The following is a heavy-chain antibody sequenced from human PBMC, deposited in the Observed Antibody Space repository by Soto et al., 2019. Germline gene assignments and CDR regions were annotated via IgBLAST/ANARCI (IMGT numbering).Heavy chain of an antibody. Sequence: EVQLVESGGGLVKPGGSLRLSCAASGFTFSSYSMNWVRQAPGKGLEWVSYISSSSSYIYYADSVKGRFTISRDNAKNSLYLQMNSLRAEDTAVYYCARDHYGSRDYYGMDVWGQGTTVTVSS. D-gene: IGHD3-10*01. CDR3: ARDHYGSRDYYGMDV. J-gene: IGHJ6*02. CDR2: ISSSSSYI. V-gene: IGHV3-21*01. CDR1: GFTFSSYS.